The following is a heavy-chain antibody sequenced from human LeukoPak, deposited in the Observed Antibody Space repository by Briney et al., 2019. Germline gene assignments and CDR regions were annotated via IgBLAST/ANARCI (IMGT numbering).Heavy chain of an antibody. V-gene: IGHV3-53*01. D-gene: IGHD3-3*01. CDR1: GFTVSSNY. CDR2: IYSGGST. J-gene: IGHJ4*02. CDR3: AKQPLWSGYPYYFDY. Sequence: GGSLRLSCAASGFTVSSNYMSWVRQAPGKGLEWVSVIYSGGSTYYADSVKGWFTISRDNSKNTLYLQMNSLRAEDTAVYYCAKQPLWSGYPYYFDYWGQGTLVTVSS.